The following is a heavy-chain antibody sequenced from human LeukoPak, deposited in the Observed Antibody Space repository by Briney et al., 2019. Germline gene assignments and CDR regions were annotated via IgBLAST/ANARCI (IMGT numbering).Heavy chain of an antibody. CDR2: ISYDGSNK. Sequence: PGGSLRLSCAASGFTFSSYAMHWVRQAPGKGLEWVAVISYDGSNKYYADSVKGRFTISRDNSKNTLYLQMNSLRAEGTAVYYCARDLRPQYYDFWSGPGGGYFDYWGQGTLVTVSS. CDR3: ARDLRPQYYDFWSGPGGGYFDY. CDR1: GFTFSSYA. V-gene: IGHV3-30-3*01. J-gene: IGHJ4*02. D-gene: IGHD3-3*01.